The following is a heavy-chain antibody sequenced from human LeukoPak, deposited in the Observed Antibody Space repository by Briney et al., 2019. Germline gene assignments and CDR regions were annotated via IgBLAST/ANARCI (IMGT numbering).Heavy chain of an antibody. J-gene: IGHJ6*03. Sequence: SQTLSLTCAISGDSVSSNSAAWNWIRQSPSRGLEWLGRTYYRSKWYNDYAVPVKSRITINPDTSKNQFSLQLNSVTPEDTAVYYCARDAVVAATRRYYYYYYMDVWGKGTTVTVSS. CDR2: TYYRSKWYN. D-gene: IGHD2-15*01. V-gene: IGHV6-1*01. CDR1: GDSVSSNSAA. CDR3: ARDAVVAATRRYYYYYYMDV.